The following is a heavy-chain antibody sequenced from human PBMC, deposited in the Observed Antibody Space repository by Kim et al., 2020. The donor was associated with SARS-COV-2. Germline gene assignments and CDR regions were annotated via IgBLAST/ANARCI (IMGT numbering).Heavy chain of an antibody. CDR2: IYYSGST. J-gene: IGHJ4*02. CDR3: ARASTFGGVIVLYFDY. Sequence: SETLSLTCTVSGGSISSGGYYWSWIRQHPGKGLEWIGYIYYSGSTYYNPSLKSRAIILVDTSKNQFPLKLGSVTAADTAVYYCARASTFGGVIVLYFDYWGQGTLVTVSS. D-gene: IGHD3-16*02. V-gene: IGHV4-31*03. CDR1: GGSISSGGYY.